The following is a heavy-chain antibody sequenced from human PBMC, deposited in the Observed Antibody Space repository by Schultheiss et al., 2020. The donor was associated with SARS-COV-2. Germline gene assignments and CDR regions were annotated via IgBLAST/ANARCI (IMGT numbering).Heavy chain of an antibody. CDR3: ATYCSSTSCWTSYNY. CDR2: ISSSSSYT. V-gene: IGHV3-11*06. Sequence: GGSLRLSCAASGFTFSDYYMSWIRQAPGKGLEWVSYISSSSSYTNYADSVKGRFTISRDNSKNTLYLQMNSLRAEDTAVYYCATYCSSTSCWTSYNYWGQGTLVTVSS. D-gene: IGHD2-2*01. J-gene: IGHJ4*02. CDR1: GFTFSDYY.